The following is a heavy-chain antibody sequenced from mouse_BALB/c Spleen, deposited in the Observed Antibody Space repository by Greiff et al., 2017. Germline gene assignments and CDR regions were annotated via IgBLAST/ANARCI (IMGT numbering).Heavy chain of an antibody. V-gene: IGHV1-4*01. CDR2: INPSSGYT. D-gene: IGHD1-1*01. CDR1: GYTFTSYT. J-gene: IGHJ2*01. CDR3: ARSGYYGSLGY. Sequence: VQLVESGAELARPGASVKMSCKASGYTFTSYTMHWVKQRPGQGLEWIGYINPSSGYTNYNQKFKDKATLTADKSSSTAYMQLSSLTSEDSAVYYCARSGYYGSLGYWGQGTTLTVSS.